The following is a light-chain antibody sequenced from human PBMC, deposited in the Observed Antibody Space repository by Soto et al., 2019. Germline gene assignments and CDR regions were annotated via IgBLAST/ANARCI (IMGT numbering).Light chain of an antibody. Sequence: DIVLTQSPGTLSLSPGERATLSCRASQSVRGTSLAWYQQKPGQAPRLLIYDASSRATGIPDGFSGGGSGTDFTLTISRLEPEDFAVYYCQHYGSSPPITFGQGTRLEIK. CDR3: QHYGSSPPIT. V-gene: IGKV3-20*01. CDR1: QSVRGTS. J-gene: IGKJ5*01. CDR2: DAS.